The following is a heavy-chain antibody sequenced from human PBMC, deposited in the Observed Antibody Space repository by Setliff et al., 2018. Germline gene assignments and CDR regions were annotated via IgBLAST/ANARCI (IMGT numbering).Heavy chain of an antibody. CDR2: IDRDGTST. V-gene: IGHV3-64*01. CDR3: ARGGYCSGGRCYCVSSDAYDV. CDR1: GFTFSNYA. J-gene: IGHJ3*01. D-gene: IGHD2-15*01. Sequence: GASLTLSCAASGFTFSNYAMYWVRQAPGKRLEYVSIIDRDGTSTYYANSVKGRFTISRDQSKNTLYLQMGSLRPDDTAVYYCARGGYCSGGRCYCVSSDAYDVWGRGTMVTISS.